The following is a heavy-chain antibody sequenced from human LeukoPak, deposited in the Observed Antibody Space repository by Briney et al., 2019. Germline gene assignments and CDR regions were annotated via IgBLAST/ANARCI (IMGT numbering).Heavy chain of an antibody. CDR3: ARDPGSSAFDL. CDR2: ITTTFYT. Sequence: GGSLRLSCAASGFTFSSYSFNWVRQVPGKGLEWVSSITTTFYTYYTDSVKGRCTISRDNGKKSLYLEINSLRADDTAVYYCARDPGSSAFDLWGRGGLVTVSS. D-gene: IGHD1-14*01. CDR1: GFTFSSYS. J-gene: IGHJ4*02. V-gene: IGHV3-21*01.